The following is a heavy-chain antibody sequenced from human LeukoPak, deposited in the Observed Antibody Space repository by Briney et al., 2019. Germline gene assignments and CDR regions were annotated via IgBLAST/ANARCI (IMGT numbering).Heavy chain of an antibody. V-gene: IGHV3-21*01. CDR2: ISSSSSYI. CDR3: ARDYYYDSSGYYSPVGAFDI. Sequence: GGSLRLSCAASGFTFSSYSMNCVRQAPGKGLEWVSSISSSSSYIYYADSVKGRFTISRDNAKNSLYLQMNSLRAEDTAVYYCARDYYYDSSGYYSPVGAFDIWGQGTMVTVSS. J-gene: IGHJ3*02. D-gene: IGHD3-22*01. CDR1: GFTFSSYS.